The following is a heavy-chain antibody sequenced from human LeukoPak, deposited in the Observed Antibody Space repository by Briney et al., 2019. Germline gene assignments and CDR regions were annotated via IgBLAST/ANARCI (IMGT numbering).Heavy chain of an antibody. CDR1: GFSLNTNGMG. V-gene: IGHV2-5*02. CDR3: AHRHNLRRSSVVITFDV. CDR2: IFWDDDK. Sequence: SAPTLVKPTETLTLTCTFSGFSLNTNGMGVGWIRQSPGKALEWLALIFWDDDKRYSPSLRGRLTISKDTSKNQVVLTLTNVDPVDTGTYYCAHRHNLRRSSVVITFDVWGQGTVVTVSS. J-gene: IGHJ3*01. D-gene: IGHD2-21*01.